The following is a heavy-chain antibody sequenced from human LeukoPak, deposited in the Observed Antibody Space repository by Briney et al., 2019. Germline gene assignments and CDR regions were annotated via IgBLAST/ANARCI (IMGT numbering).Heavy chain of an antibody. V-gene: IGHV3-23*01. CDR3: AKDPYLGEQLANDAFDI. CDR1: GFTFSSYA. J-gene: IGHJ3*02. Sequence: GVSLRLSCAASGFTFSSYAMSWVRQAPGKGLEWVSAISGSGGSTYYADSVKGRFTISRDNSKNTLYLQMNSLRAEDTAVYYCAKDPYLGEQLANDAFDIWGQGTMVTVSS. D-gene: IGHD6-13*01. CDR2: ISGSGGST.